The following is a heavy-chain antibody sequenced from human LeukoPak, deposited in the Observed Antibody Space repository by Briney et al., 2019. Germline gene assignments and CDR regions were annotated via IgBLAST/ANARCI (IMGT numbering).Heavy chain of an antibody. V-gene: IGHV3-15*01. CDR3: TTARYSGSYYWSGDAFDI. D-gene: IGHD1-26*01. CDR1: GFTFSNAW. Sequence: PGGSLRLSCAAPGFTFSNAWMSWVRQAPGKGLEWVGRIKSKTDGGTTDYAAPVKGRFTISRDDSKNTLYLQMNSLKTEDTAVYYCTTARYSGSYYWSGDAFDIWGQGTMVTVSS. CDR2: IKSKTDGGTT. J-gene: IGHJ3*02.